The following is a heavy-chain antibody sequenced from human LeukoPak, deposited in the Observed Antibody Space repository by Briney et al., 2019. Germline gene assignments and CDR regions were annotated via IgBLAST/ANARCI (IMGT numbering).Heavy chain of an antibody. CDR1: GYIFTNHW. CDR3: QRLYIRSFHD. V-gene: IGHV5-51*01. D-gene: IGHD3-10*02. J-gene: IGHJ4*02. Sequence: GESLKISCKTSGYIFTNHWIGWVRQMSGKGLEWMGIIYPGDSDTRYSPSFQGQVTISADKSISTTYLQWSSLNASDTAIYYCQRLYIRSFHDWPQGTLVTVSS. CDR2: IYPGDSDT.